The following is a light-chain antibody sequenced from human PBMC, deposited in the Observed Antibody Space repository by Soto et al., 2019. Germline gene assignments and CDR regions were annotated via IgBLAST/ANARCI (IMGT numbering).Light chain of an antibody. J-gene: IGKJ5*01. Sequence: DIQMTQSPSSLSASVGDRVTITCRASQSISTYLNWYQHKPGTAPRLLVYGASRLQSGVPSRFSGSGSGTHFTLTISALQPEDFATYYCQQSHTTPTTFGQGTRVDIK. V-gene: IGKV1-39*01. CDR3: QQSHTTPTT. CDR1: QSISTY. CDR2: GAS.